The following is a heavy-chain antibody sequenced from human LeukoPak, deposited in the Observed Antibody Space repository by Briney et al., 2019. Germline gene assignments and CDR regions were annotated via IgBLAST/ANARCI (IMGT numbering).Heavy chain of an antibody. J-gene: IGHJ4*02. CDR3: MRGHGGY. CDR1: GGSDSSSICH. V-gene: IGHV4-61*01. CDR2: TYNGGNT. Sequence: SETLSLTCTVSGGSDSSSICHWFWIRQHPGKGLEWVGFTYNGGNTYYNPSFNSRVTISVDTAKNQFSLELNSVTAEDMAVYYCMRGHGGYWGQGTLVTVSS.